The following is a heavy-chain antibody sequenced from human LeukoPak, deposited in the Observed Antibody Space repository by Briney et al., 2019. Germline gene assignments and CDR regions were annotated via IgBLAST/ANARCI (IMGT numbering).Heavy chain of an antibody. CDR3: AKGRDDFWSGYPDY. J-gene: IGHJ4*02. CDR1: GFTFSSYA. Sequence: GGSLRLSCAASGFTFSSYAMSWVRQAPGKGLEWVSAISGSGGSTYCADSVKGRFTISRDNSKNTLYLQMNSLRAEDTAVYYCAKGRDDFWSGYPDYWGQGTLVTVSS. V-gene: IGHV3-23*01. CDR2: ISGSGGST. D-gene: IGHD3-3*01.